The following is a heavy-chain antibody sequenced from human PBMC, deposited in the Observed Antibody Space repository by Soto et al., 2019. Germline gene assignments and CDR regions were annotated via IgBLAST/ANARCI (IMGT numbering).Heavy chain of an antibody. D-gene: IGHD6-13*01. CDR3: AGGEYSGSWPIVGGADDY. CDR2: ISAYNGNT. Sequence: ASVKVSCKASGYTFTSYGISWVRQAPGQALEWMGWISAYNGNTNYAQKLQGRVPMTTDTSTSTAYMELRSLRSDATAVYYCAGGEYSGSWPIVGGADDYWGQGTLVTVSS. J-gene: IGHJ4*02. CDR1: GYTFTSYG. V-gene: IGHV1-18*01.